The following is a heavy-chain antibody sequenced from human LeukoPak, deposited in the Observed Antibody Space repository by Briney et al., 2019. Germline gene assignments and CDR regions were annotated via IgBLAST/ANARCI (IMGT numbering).Heavy chain of an antibody. CDR2: IYYSGST. J-gene: IGHJ3*02. CDR1: GGSISSSSYY. Sequence: KASETLSLTCTVSGGSISSSSYYWGWIRQPPGKGLEWIGSIYYSGSTYYNPSLKSRVTISVDTSKNQFSLKLSSVTAADTAVYYCARRRGLQLERPLSRAFDIWGQGTMVTVSS. D-gene: IGHD1-1*01. CDR3: ARRRGLQLERPLSRAFDI. V-gene: IGHV4-39*01.